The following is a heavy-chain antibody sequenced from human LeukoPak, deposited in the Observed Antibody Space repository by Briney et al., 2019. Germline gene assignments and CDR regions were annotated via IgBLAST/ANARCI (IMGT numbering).Heavy chain of an antibody. CDR1: GFTFSSYS. V-gene: IGHV3-21*01. CDR3: ARTTRELLAFDY. D-gene: IGHD1-26*01. Sequence: PGGSLRLSCAASGFTFSSYSMNWVRQPPGKGLEWVSSISSSSSYIYYADSVKGRFTISRDNAKNSLYLQMNSLRAEDTAVYYCARTTRELLAFDYWGQGTLVTVSS. J-gene: IGHJ4*02. CDR2: ISSSSSYI.